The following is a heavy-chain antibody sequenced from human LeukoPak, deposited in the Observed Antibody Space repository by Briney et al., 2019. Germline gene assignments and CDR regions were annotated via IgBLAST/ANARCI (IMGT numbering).Heavy chain of an antibody. J-gene: IGHJ5*02. CDR1: GYTFASYG. CDR2: ISAYNGNT. Sequence: ASVKVSCKASGYTFASYGISWVRQAPGQGLEWVGWISAYNGNTNYAQKLQGRVTMTTDTSTSTAYMELRSLRSDDTAVYYCARSTMVVINWFDPWGQGTLVTVSS. V-gene: IGHV1-18*01. D-gene: IGHD2-21*01. CDR3: ARSTMVVINWFDP.